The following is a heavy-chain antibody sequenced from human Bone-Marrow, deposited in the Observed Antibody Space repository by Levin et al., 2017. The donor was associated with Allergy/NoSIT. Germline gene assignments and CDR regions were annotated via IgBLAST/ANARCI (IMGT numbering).Heavy chain of an antibody. J-gene: IGHJ4*02. V-gene: IGHV3-48*02. CDR2: ISHYSASI. CDR1: GFSFSGYG. CDR3: SSRYCSGGSCHRDY. Sequence: LSLTCAASGFSFSGYGMNWVRQAPGKGLEWISYISHYSASIYYADSVKGRFTISRDDAKNSLYLQMNSLRDEDTAVYYCSSRYCSGGSCHRDYWGQGTLVIVSS. D-gene: IGHD2-15*01.